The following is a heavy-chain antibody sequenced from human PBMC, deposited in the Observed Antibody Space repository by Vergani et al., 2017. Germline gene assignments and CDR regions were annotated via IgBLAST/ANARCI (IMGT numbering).Heavy chain of an antibody. CDR3: ARVVVPAAIPNWFDP. D-gene: IGHD2-2*01. Sequence: QVQLVQSGAEVKKPGASVKVSCKASGYTFTSYYMHWVRQAPGQGLEWMGIINPSGGSTSYAQKFQGRVTMTRDTSTSTVYMELSSLRSEDTAVYYCARVVVPAAIPNWFDPWGQGTLVTVSS. V-gene: IGHV1-46*01. CDR1: GYTFTSYY. CDR2: INPSGGST. J-gene: IGHJ5*02.